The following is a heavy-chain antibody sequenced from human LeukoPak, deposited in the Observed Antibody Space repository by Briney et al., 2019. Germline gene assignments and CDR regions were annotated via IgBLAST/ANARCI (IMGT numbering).Heavy chain of an antibody. J-gene: IGHJ6*02. CDR1: GGSISSSNYY. CDR3: AGLPPVYGSRYYYYYYGMDV. V-gene: IGHV4-39*01. CDR2: IYYSGST. Sequence: SETLSLTCTVSGGSISSSNYYWGWIRQPPGKGLEWIGSIYYSGSTYYNPSLKSRGTISVDTSKNQFSLKLSSVTAADTAVYYCAGLPPVYGSRYYYYYYGMDVWGQGTTVTVSS. D-gene: IGHD6-13*01.